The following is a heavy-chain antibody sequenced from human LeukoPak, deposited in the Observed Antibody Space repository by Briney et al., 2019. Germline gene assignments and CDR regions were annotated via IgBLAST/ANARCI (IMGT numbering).Heavy chain of an antibody. D-gene: IGHD5-12*01. J-gene: IGHJ4*02. CDR2: IYYNGGT. CDR3: ARQNSGYDLGPFAY. CDR1: GGSIRSGGSY. Sequence: SQTLSLTCTVSGGSIRSGGSYWSWIRQHPGKGLEWIGYIYYNGGTYYNPSLKSRLTISSETSKNQFSLKLSSVTAADTAVYYCARQNSGYDLGPFAYWGQGILVTVSS. V-gene: IGHV4-31*03.